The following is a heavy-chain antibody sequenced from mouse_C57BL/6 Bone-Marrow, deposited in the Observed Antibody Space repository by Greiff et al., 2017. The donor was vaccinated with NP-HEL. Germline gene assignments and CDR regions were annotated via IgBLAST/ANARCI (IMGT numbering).Heavy chain of an antibody. CDR2: IYPGDGDT. CDR3: ARWDGYYVLDY. CDR1: GYAFSSSW. J-gene: IGHJ2*01. V-gene: IGHV1-82*01. Sequence: VQGVESGPELVKPGASVKISCKASGYAFSSSWMNWVKQRPGKGLEWIGRIYPGDGDTNYNGKFKGKATLTADKSSSTAYMQLSSLTSEDSAVYFCARWDGYYVLDYWGQGTTLTVSS. D-gene: IGHD2-3*01.